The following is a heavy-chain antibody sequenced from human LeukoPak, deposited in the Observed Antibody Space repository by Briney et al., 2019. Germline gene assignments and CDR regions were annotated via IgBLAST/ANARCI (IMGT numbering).Heavy chain of an antibody. CDR1: GFTFSSYW. CDR3: ARERLYGDYYYYYYMDV. J-gene: IGHJ6*03. D-gene: IGHD4-17*01. Sequence: GGSLRLSCAASGFTFSSYWMSWVRQAPGKGLEWVANIKQDGSEKYYVDSVKGRFTISRDNAKNSLHLQMNSLRAEDTAVYYCARERLYGDYYYYYYMDVWGKGTTVTVSS. CDR2: IKQDGSEK. V-gene: IGHV3-7*01.